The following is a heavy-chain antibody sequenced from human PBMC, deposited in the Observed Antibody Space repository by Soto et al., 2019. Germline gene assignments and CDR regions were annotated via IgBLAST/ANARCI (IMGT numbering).Heavy chain of an antibody. CDR2: IIPIFGTA. D-gene: IGHD5-12*01. J-gene: IGHJ6*02. CDR3: ASGAGYNHFHYYYYGMDV. V-gene: IGHV1-69*13. CDR1: GGTFSSYA. Sequence: RASVKVSCKASGGTFSSYAISWVRQAPGQGLEWMGGIIPIFGTANYAQKFQGRVTITADESTSTAYMELSSLRSEDTAVYYCASGAGYNHFHYYYYGMDVWGQGTTVTVSS.